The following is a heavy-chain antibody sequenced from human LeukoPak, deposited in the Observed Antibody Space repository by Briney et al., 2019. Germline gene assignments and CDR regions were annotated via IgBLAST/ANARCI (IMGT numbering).Heavy chain of an antibody. CDR1: GFTFSSYE. V-gene: IGHV3-48*03. CDR2: ISSSGSTI. CDR3: AELGMIGGV. J-gene: IGHJ6*04. Sequence: TGGSLRLSCAASGFTFSSYEMNWVRQAPGKGLEGVSYISSSGSTIYYADSVKGRFTISRDNAKNSLYLQMNSLRAEDTAVYYCAELGMIGGVWGKGTTVTISS. D-gene: IGHD3-10*02.